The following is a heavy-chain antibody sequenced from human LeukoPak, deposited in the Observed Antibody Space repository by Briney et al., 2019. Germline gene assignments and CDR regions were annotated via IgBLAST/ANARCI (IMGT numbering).Heavy chain of an antibody. CDR2: IYHSGST. J-gene: IGHJ4*02. CDR1: GGSISSGGYS. D-gene: IGHD6-13*01. Sequence: SETLSLTCAVSGGSISSGGYSWSWIRQPPGTGLEWIGYIYHSGSTYYNPSLKSRVTISVDRSKNQFSLKLSSVTAADTAVYYCAGIAAAGTGYYFDYWGQGTLVTVSS. V-gene: IGHV4-30-2*01. CDR3: AGIAAAGTGYYFDY.